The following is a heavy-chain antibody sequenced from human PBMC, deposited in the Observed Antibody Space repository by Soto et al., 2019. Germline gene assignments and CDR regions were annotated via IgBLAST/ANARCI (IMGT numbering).Heavy chain of an antibody. CDR1: EFTFSSYG. J-gene: IGHJ6*03. CDR3: AKDGVTPWNFYYYMDV. CDR2: ISYDGRNK. D-gene: IGHD1-1*01. V-gene: IGHV3-30*18. Sequence: GTLRLSCAASEFTFSSYGMHWVRQAPGKGLERVAVISYDGRNKHYADSVRGRFTIFRDNSKNTVDLQMNSLRAEDTAVYYCAKDGVTPWNFYYYMDVWGKGTTVTVSS.